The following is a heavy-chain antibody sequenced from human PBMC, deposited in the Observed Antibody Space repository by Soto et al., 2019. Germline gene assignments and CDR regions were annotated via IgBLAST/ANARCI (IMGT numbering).Heavy chain of an antibody. Sequence: GGSLRLSCVASGFTVSSNYMSWVRQAPGKGLEWVSVIYSGGSTYYADSVKGRFTISRDNSKNTLYLQMNSLRAEDTAVYYCARSPPTNGVSASETDYWGQGTLVTVSS. CDR2: IYSGGST. CDR3: ARSPPTNGVSASETDY. CDR1: GFTVSSNY. V-gene: IGHV3-66*01. D-gene: IGHD2-8*01. J-gene: IGHJ4*02.